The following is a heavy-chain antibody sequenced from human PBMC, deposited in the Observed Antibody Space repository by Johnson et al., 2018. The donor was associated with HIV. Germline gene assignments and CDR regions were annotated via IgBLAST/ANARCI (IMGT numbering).Heavy chain of an antibody. CDR3: AREGGATIFGVTDAFDI. Sequence: VQLVESGGGLVQPGGSLRLSCAASGITVGTNYMSWVRQAPGKGLEWVSIIYSGGSTYYADSVKGRFTIPRDNSQNTLYLQMNSLRAEDTAVYYCAREGGATIFGVTDAFDIWGQGTMVSVS. CDR1: GITVGTNY. J-gene: IGHJ3*02. V-gene: IGHV3-66*01. CDR2: IYSGGST. D-gene: IGHD3-3*01.